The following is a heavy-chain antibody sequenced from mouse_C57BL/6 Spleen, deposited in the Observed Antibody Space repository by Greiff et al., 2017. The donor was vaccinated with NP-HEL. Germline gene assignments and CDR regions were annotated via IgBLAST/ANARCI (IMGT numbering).Heavy chain of an antibody. CDR3: ARSALYSNYEDYAMDY. V-gene: IGHV1-69*01. Sequence: VQLQQSGAELVMPGASVKLSCKASGYTFTSYWMHWVKQRPGQGLEWIGEIDPSDSYTNYNQKFKGKSTLTVDKSSSTAYMQLSSLTSEDSAVYYCARSALYSNYEDYAMDYWGQGTSVTVSS. D-gene: IGHD2-5*01. J-gene: IGHJ4*01. CDR2: IDPSDSYT. CDR1: GYTFTSYW.